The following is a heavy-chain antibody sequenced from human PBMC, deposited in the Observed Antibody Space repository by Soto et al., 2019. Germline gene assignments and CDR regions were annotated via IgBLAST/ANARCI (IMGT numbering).Heavy chain of an antibody. D-gene: IGHD3-9*01. J-gene: IGHJ4*02. V-gene: IGHV4-39*07. CDR3: AREILRYFDWLSPAGVFDY. CDR1: GGSISSSSYY. CDR2: INHSGST. Sequence: SETLSLTCTVSGGSISSSSYYWSWIRQPPGKGLEWIGEINHSGSTNYNPSLKSRVTISVDTSKNQFSLKLSSVTAADTAVYYCAREILRYFDWLSPAGVFDYWGQGTLVTVSS.